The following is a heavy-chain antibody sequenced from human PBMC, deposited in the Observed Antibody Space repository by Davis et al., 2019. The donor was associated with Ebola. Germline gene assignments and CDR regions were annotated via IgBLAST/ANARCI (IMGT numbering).Heavy chain of an antibody. J-gene: IGHJ4*02. CDR2: IHGSGTGA. Sequence: GESLKISCAVSGFTFSNYAMTWVRQAPGKGLEWVSAIHGSGTGAFYADSAKGRFTISRDNAKNTLFLQMSSLRAEDTAVYYCAREDGGNTRFDYWGRGILVAVSS. CDR3: AREDGGNTRFDY. V-gene: IGHV3-23*01. CDR1: GFTFSNYA. D-gene: IGHD4-23*01.